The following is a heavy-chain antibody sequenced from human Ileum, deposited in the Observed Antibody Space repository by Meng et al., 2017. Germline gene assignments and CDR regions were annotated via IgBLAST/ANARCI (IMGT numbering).Heavy chain of an antibody. CDR3: ARTYNTPFFDS. D-gene: IGHD1-14*01. J-gene: IGHJ4*02. Sequence: VYPPEPGPGLVMPSETLSLSCTVSGASVNFGLYFWSWIRQSPGKTLEWIGHTYYTGLTNYNPSLKSRVAISLDASKNQFSLKLNSVSAADSAVYFCARTYNTPFFDSWGQGTLVTVSS. CDR2: TYYTGLT. V-gene: IGHV4-61*01. CDR1: GASVNFGLYF.